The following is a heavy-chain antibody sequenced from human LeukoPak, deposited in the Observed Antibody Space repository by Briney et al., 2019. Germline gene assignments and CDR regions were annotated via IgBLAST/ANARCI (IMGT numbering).Heavy chain of an antibody. CDR1: GGSFTYYY. Sequence: SETLSLTCAVHGGSFTYYYWIWIRQSPGKGLEWIGEINHSGNTNYNPSLKSRVSMSVDTSKREFSLKLNSVTAADTAVYYCGRGRFWGFDMWGQGTMVTVSP. V-gene: IGHV4-34*01. CDR2: INHSGNT. J-gene: IGHJ3*02. CDR3: GRGRFWGFDM. D-gene: IGHD3-16*01.